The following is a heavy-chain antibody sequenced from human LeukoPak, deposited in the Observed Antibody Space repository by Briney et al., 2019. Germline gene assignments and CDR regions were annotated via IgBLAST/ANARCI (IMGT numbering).Heavy chain of an antibody. Sequence: GGSLRLSCAASGFTFSSYWMHWVRQAPGKGLVWVSRINNDGSSTPYADPVKGRFTISRDNAKNTLYLQMNSLRAEDTAVYYCARSNHGCHDYWGQGTLVTVSS. J-gene: IGHJ4*02. V-gene: IGHV3-74*01. CDR2: INNDGSST. CDR1: GFTFSSYW. D-gene: IGHD4-11*01. CDR3: ARSNHGCHDY.